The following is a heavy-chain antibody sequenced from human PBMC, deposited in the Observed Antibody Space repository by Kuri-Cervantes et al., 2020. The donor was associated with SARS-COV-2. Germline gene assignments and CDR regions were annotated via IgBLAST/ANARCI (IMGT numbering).Heavy chain of an antibody. CDR1: GFTFSGHW. D-gene: IGHD3-3*01. J-gene: IGHJ6*02. V-gene: IGHV3-74*01. CDR2: INPDGSYT. CDR3: ARGVEGIRFLEWLLSVLGGMDV. Sequence: GGSLRLSCAASGFTFSGHWIHLVRQAPGKGVVWVSRINPDGSYTNNADSVKGRFTLSRDNAKNMLFLQMNSLRAEDTAVYYCARGVEGIRFLEWLLSVLGGMDVWGQGTTVTVSS.